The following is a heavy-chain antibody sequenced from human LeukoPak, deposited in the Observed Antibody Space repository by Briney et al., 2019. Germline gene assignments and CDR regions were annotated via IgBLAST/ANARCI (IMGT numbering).Heavy chain of an antibody. D-gene: IGHD2-2*01. CDR3: ARDPFCSSSTSCYFDDWFDP. CDR1: GFNFVDYD. J-gene: IGHJ5*02. Sequence: GGSLRLSCAASGFNFVDYDMSWVRQVPGKGLEWVSGITWNGDKTGYADSVRGRFAISRDNTKKSLYLQMSSLRAEDTALYYCARDPFCSSSTSCYFDDWFDPWGPGTLVTVSP. CDR2: ITWNGDKT. V-gene: IGHV3-20*04.